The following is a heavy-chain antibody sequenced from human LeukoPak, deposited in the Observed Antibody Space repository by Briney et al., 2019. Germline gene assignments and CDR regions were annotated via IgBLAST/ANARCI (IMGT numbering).Heavy chain of an antibody. Sequence: GGSLRLSSAASVVTFSIYEMNWGREAPGKGRGWGSYISISGSTIYYADTVRGRFTISRDNAKNSLYMQMNSLRAEDTAVYYCARSSGWYHRGPDYYYYYMDVWGKGTTVTVS. V-gene: IGHV3-48*03. CDR2: ISISGSTI. CDR1: VVTFSIYE. D-gene: IGHD6-19*01. CDR3: ARSSGWYHRGPDYYYYYMDV. J-gene: IGHJ6*03.